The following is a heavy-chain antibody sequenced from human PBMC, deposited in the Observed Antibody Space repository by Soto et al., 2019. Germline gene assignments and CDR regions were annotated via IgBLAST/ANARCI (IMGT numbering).Heavy chain of an antibody. J-gene: IGHJ4*02. D-gene: IGHD1-1*01. V-gene: IGHV1-8*01. Sequence: ASVKVSCKASGYTLTTYDINWVRQATGQGLEWMGYTNPNSGTTVYAQNFQGRVTMTSDTSITTAYMELSSLRSEDTAIYYCATELRHVGHWGQGTLVTVSS. CDR3: ATELRHVGH. CDR2: TNPNSGTT. CDR1: GYTLTTYD.